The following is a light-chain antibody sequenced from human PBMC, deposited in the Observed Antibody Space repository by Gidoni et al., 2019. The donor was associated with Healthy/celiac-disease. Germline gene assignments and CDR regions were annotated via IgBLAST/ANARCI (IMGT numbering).Light chain of an antibody. CDR2: GAS. V-gene: IGKV3-15*01. CDR3: QQYNNWPPVYT. Sequence: EIVMTQSPATLSVSPGERATLSCRASQSVSSNLAWYQQKPGQAPRLLIYGASTRATGIPATLSGSGSGTEFTLTISSLQSEDFAVYYCQQYNNWPPVYTFGQGTKLEIK. CDR1: QSVSSN. J-gene: IGKJ2*01.